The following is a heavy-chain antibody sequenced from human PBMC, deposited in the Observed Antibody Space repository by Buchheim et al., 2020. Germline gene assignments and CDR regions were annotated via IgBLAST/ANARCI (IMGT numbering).Heavy chain of an antibody. CDR3: ARAARDYYYYGMDV. J-gene: IGHJ6*02. CDR2: IWYDGSNK. CDR1: GFTFSSYG. Sequence: QVQLVESGGGVVQPGRSLRLSCAASGFTFSSYGMHWVRQAPGKGLEWVAVIWYDGSNKYYADSVKGRFTISRDNSKNKLYLQMNSLRAEDTAVYYCARAARDYYYYGMDVWGQGTT. V-gene: IGHV3-33*01. D-gene: IGHD6-6*01.